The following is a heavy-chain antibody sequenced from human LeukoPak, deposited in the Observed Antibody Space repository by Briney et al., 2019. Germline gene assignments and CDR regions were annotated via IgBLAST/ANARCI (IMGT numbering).Heavy chain of an antibody. J-gene: IGHJ5*02. D-gene: IGHD2-8*01. CDR2: INPKNGAT. Sequence: GASVKVSCKASGYSFTGYYIHWMRQAPGQGLEWMGWINPKNGATVYAQAFQGRVTLTRDTSTSTAYMQVNSLRSGDTAVYYCARDRLLYGSHWFDPWGQGTPVTVSS. CDR3: ARDRLLYGSHWFDP. CDR1: GYSFTGYY. V-gene: IGHV1-2*02.